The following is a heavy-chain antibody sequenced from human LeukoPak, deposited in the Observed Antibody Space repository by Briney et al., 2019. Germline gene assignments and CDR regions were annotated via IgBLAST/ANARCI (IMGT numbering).Heavy chain of an antibody. V-gene: IGHV1-2*02. Sequence: GASVKVSCKASGYTFTGYYMHWVRQAPGQGLEWMGWINPNSGGTNYAQTFQCRFTMTRDTSISTAYMELSRLRSDDTAVYYCATRGDSYYWGQGTLVTVSS. CDR2: INPNSGGT. J-gene: IGHJ4*02. CDR3: ATRGDSYY. CDR1: GYTFTGYY. D-gene: IGHD2-21*02.